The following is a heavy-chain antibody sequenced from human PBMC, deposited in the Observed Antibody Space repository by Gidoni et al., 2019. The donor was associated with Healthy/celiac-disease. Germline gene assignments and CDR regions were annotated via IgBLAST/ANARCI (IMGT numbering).Heavy chain of an antibody. CDR1: GFTVSRNY. CDR3: ARDPSLDY. CDR2: IYSGGST. V-gene: IGHV3-53*01. Sequence: EVQLVESGGGLIPLGGSVRLSCAASGFTVSRNYMSWVRQAPGKVLEWVSVIYSGGSTYYADSVKGRFTISRDNSKNTLYLQMNSLRAEDTAVYYCARDPSLDYWGQGTLVTVSS. J-gene: IGHJ4*02.